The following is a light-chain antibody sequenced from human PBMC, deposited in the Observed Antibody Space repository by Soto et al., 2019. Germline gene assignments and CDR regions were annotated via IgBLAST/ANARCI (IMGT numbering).Light chain of an antibody. J-gene: IGKJ5*01. CDR2: DAS. CDR3: QQRSNCPIS. V-gene: IGKV3-11*01. Sequence: EIVLTQSPATLSLSPGERATISCRASQSVSSYLAWYQQKPGQAPRLLIYDASNRATGIPARFSGSGSGTDFTLTISCLEPEDVAVYYCQQRSNCPISFGQGTRLEI. CDR1: QSVSSY.